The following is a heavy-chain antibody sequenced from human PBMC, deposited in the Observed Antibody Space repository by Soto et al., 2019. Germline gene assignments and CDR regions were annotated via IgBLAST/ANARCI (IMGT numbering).Heavy chain of an antibody. CDR3: ARHDWSGSAHTGMDV. J-gene: IGHJ6*02. CDR1: GFRFAIYW. Sequence: GESLKISCNGSGFRFAIYWIGWVRQMPEKGLEWMGIVYPGDSDTRYSPSFQGQVTISVDKSISTAYLQWYSLKASDTAMYYCARHDWSGSAHTGMDVWGQGTTVTVSS. CDR2: VYPGDSDT. V-gene: IGHV5-51*01. D-gene: IGHD2-21*01.